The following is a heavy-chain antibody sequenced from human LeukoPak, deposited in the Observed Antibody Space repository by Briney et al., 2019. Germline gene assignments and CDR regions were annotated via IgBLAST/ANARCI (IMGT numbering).Heavy chain of an antibody. V-gene: IGHV1-46*01. CDR3: ARDEARDGYIDY. J-gene: IGHJ4*02. D-gene: IGHD5-24*01. CDR2: INPSGGST. CDR1: GYPFTSYY. Sequence: ASVQVSCQASGYPFTSYYMHWVRPAPGQGLEWMGIINPSGGSTSYAQKFQGRVTMTRDTSTSTVYMELSSLRSEDTAVYYCARDEARDGYIDYWGQGTLVTVSS.